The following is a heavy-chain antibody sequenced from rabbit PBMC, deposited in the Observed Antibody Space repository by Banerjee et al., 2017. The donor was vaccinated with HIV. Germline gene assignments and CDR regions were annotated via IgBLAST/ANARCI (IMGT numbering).Heavy chain of an antibody. CDR2: IYGGSSGNT. CDR1: GFSFSSSHY. J-gene: IGHJ4*01. Sequence: QEQLEESGGGLVKPGGTLTLTCTASGFSFSSSHYMCWVRQAPGKGLEWIACIYGGSSGNTFYASWAKGRFTISKDSSTTVTLQMTSLTAADTATYFCARDLAGVIGWNFNLWGQGTLVTVS. D-gene: IGHD4-1*01. V-gene: IGHV1S45*01. CDR3: ARDLAGVIGWNFNL.